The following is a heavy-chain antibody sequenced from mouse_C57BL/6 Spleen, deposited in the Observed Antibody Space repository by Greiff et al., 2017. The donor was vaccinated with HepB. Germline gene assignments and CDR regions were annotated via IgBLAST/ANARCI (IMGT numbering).Heavy chain of an antibody. V-gene: IGHV1-53*01. CDR2: INPSNGGT. D-gene: IGHD4-1*01. Sequence: GQGLEWIGNINPSNGGTNYNEKFKSKATLTVDKSSSTAYMQLSSLTSEDSAVYYCARRDWDSYYYAMDYWGQGTSVTVSS. CDR3: ARRDWDSYYYAMDY. J-gene: IGHJ4*01.